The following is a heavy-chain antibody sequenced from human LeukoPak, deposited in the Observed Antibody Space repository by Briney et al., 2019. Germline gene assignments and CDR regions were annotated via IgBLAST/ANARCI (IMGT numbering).Heavy chain of an antibody. Sequence: TLSLTCAVSGGSISSGGYSWSWIRQPPGKGLEWIGYIYHSGSTYYNPSLKSRVTISVDRSKNQFSLKLSSVTAADTAVYYCARGMGLFDPWGQGTLVTVSS. CDR1: GGSISSGGYS. CDR3: ARGMGLFDP. CDR2: IYHSGST. D-gene: IGHD2-8*01. V-gene: IGHV4-30-2*01. J-gene: IGHJ5*02.